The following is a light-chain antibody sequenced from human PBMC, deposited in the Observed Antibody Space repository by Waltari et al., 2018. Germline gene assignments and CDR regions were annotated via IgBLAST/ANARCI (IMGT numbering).Light chain of an antibody. J-gene: IGKJ1*01. V-gene: IGKV3-15*01. Sequence: EIVVTQSPATLSLSPGERATLPCRASENVDTNIAWYQQKPGQPPRLLISGASTRATDIPPRFSGSRSGTEFTLSISSLQSEDFAVYYCHQYKNWPPWTFGQGTKVEIK. CDR2: GAS. CDR3: HQYKNWPPWT. CDR1: ENVDTN.